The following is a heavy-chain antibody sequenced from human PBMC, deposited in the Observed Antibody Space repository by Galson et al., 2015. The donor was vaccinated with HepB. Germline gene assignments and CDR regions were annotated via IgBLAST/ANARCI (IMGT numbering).Heavy chain of an antibody. D-gene: IGHD1-14*01. CDR2: IWYDASNT. J-gene: IGHJ4*02. V-gene: IGHV3-33*01. CDR3: ARERDRTQGGGLLRY. Sequence: SLRLSCAASQFIFSDYGMHWVRQAPGKGLEWLALIWYDASNTYYTDSVKGRFTVSRDNSKNTLYLQMNSLGADDTAVYYCARERDRTQGGGLLRYWGQGTLVSVSS. CDR1: QFIFSDYG.